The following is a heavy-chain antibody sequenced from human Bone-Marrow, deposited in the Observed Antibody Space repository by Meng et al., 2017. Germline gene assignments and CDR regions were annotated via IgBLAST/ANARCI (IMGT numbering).Heavy chain of an antibody. V-gene: IGHV3-74*01. J-gene: IGHJ4*02. CDR1: GFTFSTSW. D-gene: IGHD3-16*02. CDR2: MNDDGSDT. CDR3: ARAGNYPFDY. Sequence: GESLKISCVASGFTFSTSWMHWVRQAPGKGLLWVSRMNDDGSDTDYADSVRGRFTISRDNAKNTLYLQMNSLRDDDTAVYYCARAGNYPFDYWGQGILVTVSS.